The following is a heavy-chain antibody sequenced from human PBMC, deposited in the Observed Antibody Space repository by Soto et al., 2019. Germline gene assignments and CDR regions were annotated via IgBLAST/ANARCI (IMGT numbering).Heavy chain of an antibody. CDR3: AKGPAFGRIAARLRSQYFDY. Sequence: PGGSLRLSCAASGFTFSSYAMSWVRQAPGKGLEWVSAISGSGGSTYYADSVKGRFTISRDNSKNTLYLQMNSLRAEDTAVYYCAKGPAFGRIAARLRSQYFDYWGQGTLVTVSS. CDR2: ISGSGGST. CDR1: GFTFSSYA. V-gene: IGHV3-23*01. J-gene: IGHJ4*02. D-gene: IGHD6-6*01.